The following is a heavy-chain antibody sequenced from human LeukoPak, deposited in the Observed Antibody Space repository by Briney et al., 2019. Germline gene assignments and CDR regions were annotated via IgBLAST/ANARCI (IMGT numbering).Heavy chain of an antibody. CDR2: IYPGDSDT. V-gene: IGHV5-51*01. CDR1: GYSFTSYW. Sequence: GESLKISRKGSGYSFTSYWIGWVRQMPGKGLEWMGIIYPGDSDTRYSPSFQGQVTISADKSISTAYLQWSSLKASDTAMYYCAICSGGSCYSGPLVYWGQGTLVTVSS. CDR3: AICSGGSCYSGPLVY. D-gene: IGHD2-15*01. J-gene: IGHJ4*02.